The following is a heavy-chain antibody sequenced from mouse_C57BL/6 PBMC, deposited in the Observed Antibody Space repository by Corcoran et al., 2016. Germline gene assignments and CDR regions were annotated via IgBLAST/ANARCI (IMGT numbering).Heavy chain of an antibody. CDR3: ARRYYSNYAYAMDY. CDR1: GYAFSSYW. V-gene: IGHV1-80*01. Sequence: QVQLQQSGAELVKPGASVKISCKASGYAFSSYWMNWVKQRPGKGLEWIGQIYPGDGDTNYNGKFKGKATLTADKSSSTAYMQLSSLTSEDSAVYFCARRYYSNYAYAMDYWGQGTSVTVSS. CDR2: IYPGDGDT. D-gene: IGHD2-5*01. J-gene: IGHJ4*01.